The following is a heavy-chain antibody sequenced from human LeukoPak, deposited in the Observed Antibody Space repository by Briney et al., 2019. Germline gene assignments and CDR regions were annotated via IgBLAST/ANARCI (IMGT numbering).Heavy chain of an antibody. CDR3: ARLPNSGSYYYFDY. V-gene: IGHV5-51*01. CDR2: IHPVDSDT. D-gene: IGHD1-26*01. CDR1: GYNFNTYW. J-gene: IGHJ4*02. Sequence: GESLKISCKGSGYNFNTYWVAWVRQMPGKGLEWMGIIHPVDSDTRYSPSFQGQVTISADKSISTAYLQWSSLKASDTAMYYCARLPNSGSYYYFDYWGQGTLVTVSS.